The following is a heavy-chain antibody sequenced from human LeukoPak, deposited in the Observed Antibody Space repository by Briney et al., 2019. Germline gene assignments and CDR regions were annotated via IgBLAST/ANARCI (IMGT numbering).Heavy chain of an antibody. D-gene: IGHD2-2*01. CDR1: GGSIISTSSY. Sequence: PSEAPSLTCTVSGGSIISTSSYWVWIRQHPGKGLEWIGTIYYSGTTYYNPSLKSRVTISVDTSKNHFSLNLSSLTAADTAVYYCARDTGPSGTAFDSWGPGTLVTVSS. V-gene: IGHV4-39*07. CDR2: IYYSGTT. J-gene: IGHJ4*02. CDR3: ARDTGPSGTAFDS.